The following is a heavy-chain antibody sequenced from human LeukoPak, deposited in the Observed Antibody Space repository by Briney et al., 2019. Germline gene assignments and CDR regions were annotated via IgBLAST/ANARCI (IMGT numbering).Heavy chain of an antibody. D-gene: IGHD4-17*01. Sequence: ASEKVSCKVSGYTLTELSVHWVRQAPGKGLEWMGGFDPEDGETIYAQKFQGRVTMTEDTSTDTAYMELSSLRSEDTAVYYCATFSPSGVTTVYYFDYWGQGTLVTVSS. V-gene: IGHV1-24*01. CDR1: GYTLTELS. J-gene: IGHJ4*02. CDR2: FDPEDGET. CDR3: ATFSPSGVTTVYYFDY.